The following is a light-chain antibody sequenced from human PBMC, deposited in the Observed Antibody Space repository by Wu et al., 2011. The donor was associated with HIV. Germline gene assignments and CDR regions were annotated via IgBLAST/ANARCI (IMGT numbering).Light chain of an antibody. CDR3: QQYNTAPWT. J-gene: IGKJ1*01. V-gene: IGKV3-15*01. Sequence: EIVMTQSPATLSVSPGERATLSCRASQSVGSNLAWYQQKPGQAPGLLIYGAYTRATGIPARFSGSGSGTDFTLIISRLEPEDFALYYCQQYNTAPWTFGQGTKVEMK. CDR2: GAY. CDR1: QSVGSN.